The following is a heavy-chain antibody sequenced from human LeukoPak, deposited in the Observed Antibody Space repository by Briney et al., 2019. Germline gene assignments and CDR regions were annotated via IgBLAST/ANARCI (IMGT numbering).Heavy chain of an antibody. D-gene: IGHD1-26*01. V-gene: IGHV4-61*02. CDR1: GGYINSGNYY. CDR3: ASGGVGARPD. CDR2: TYISGAI. J-gene: IGHJ4*02. Sequence: SETLSLTRTVSGGYINSGNYYWNWIRQPAGKGLEWIGRTYISGAINYNPSLKSRVTISVDTSEKQFSLKLTSVTAADTAVYYCASGGVGARPDWGQGTLVIVSS.